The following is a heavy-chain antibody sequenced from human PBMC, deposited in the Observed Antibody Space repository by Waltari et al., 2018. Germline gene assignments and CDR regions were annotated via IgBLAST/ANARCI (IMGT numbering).Heavy chain of an antibody. CDR2: IYTSGST. Sequence: QVQLQESGPGLVKPSQTLSLTCTVSGGTISSGSYYWSWIRQPAGKGLEWIGDIYTSGSTNHNPSLKSRVTISVDTSKNQFSLKLSSVTAADTAVYYCARDRDGPREWGQGTLVTVSS. CDR1: GGTISSGSYY. D-gene: IGHD3-10*01. V-gene: IGHV4-61*09. J-gene: IGHJ4*02. CDR3: ARDRDGPRE.